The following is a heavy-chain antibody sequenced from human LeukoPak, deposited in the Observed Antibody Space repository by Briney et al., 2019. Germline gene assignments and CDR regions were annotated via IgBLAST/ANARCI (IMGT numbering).Heavy chain of an antibody. V-gene: IGHV3-7*01. CDR2: IKQDGSDK. D-gene: IGHD6-19*01. J-gene: IGHJ4*02. Sequence: GGSLSLSCAASGFTFSSYWLSWVRQAPGKGLEWVANIKQDGSDKYYVDSVKGRFTISRDNAKNSLYLQMNSLRGEDTAMYYCARPREQWGNFDYWGQGTLVTVSS. CDR1: GFTFSSYW. CDR3: ARPREQWGNFDY.